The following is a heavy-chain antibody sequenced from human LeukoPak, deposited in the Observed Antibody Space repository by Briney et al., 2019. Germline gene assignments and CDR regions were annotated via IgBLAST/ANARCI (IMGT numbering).Heavy chain of an antibody. CDR2: IRYDGSNK. Sequence: PGGSLRLSCAASGFTFSSYAMHWVRQAPGKGLEWVAFIRYDGSNKYYADSVKGRFTISRDNSKNTLYLQMNSLRAEDTAVYYCAKGLTMVRGAVDYWGQGTLVTVSS. V-gene: IGHV3-30*02. CDR3: AKGLTMVRGAVDY. CDR1: GFTFSSYA. D-gene: IGHD3-10*01. J-gene: IGHJ4*02.